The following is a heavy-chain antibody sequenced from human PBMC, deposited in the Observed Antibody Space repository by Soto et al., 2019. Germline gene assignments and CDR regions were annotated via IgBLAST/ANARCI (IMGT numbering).Heavy chain of an antibody. CDR3: ASRVGCRGPFQY. Sequence: SGATLVNPTQTVTLTCTFSGFSLSTSGVSVGWIRQPPGKALEWLAFIYWNDDKRYRPSLKSRLTITKDNSKKQVVLTMTDMGPSDTNTYYCASRVGCRGPFQYWGKGPLVTGS. CDR2: IYWNDDK. CDR1: GFSLSTSGVS. D-gene: IGHD2-15*01. J-gene: IGHJ4*02. V-gene: IGHV2-5*01.